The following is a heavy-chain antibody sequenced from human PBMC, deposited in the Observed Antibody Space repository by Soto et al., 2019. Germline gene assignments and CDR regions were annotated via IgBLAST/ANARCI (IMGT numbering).Heavy chain of an antibody. CDR3: ARHKVTMVRGVIKRGYGMDV. Sequence: PGESLKISCKGSGYSFTSYWIGWVRQMPWKGLEWMGIIYPGDSDTRYSPSFQGQVTISADKSISTAYLQWSSLKASDTAMYYCARHKVTMVRGVIKRGYGMDVWGQGTTVTVSS. CDR2: IYPGDSDT. CDR1: GYSFTSYW. V-gene: IGHV5-51*01. J-gene: IGHJ6*02. D-gene: IGHD3-10*01.